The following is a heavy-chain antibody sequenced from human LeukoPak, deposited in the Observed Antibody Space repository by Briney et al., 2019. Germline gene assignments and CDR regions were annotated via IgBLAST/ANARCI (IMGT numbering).Heavy chain of an antibody. CDR2: INSDGSST. CDR1: GFTFSSYW. Sequence: GGSLRLSCAASGFTFSSYWMHWVRQAPGKGLVWVSRINSDGSSTSYADSVKGRFTISRDNAKNTLYLQMNSLRAEDTAVYYCASHSYYDRTPLDYWGQGTLVTVPS. J-gene: IGHJ4*02. CDR3: ASHSYYDRTPLDY. V-gene: IGHV3-74*01. D-gene: IGHD3-22*01.